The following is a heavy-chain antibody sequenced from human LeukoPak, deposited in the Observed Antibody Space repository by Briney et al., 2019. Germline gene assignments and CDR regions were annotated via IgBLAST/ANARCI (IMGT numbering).Heavy chain of an antibody. CDR1: GFTFSGYA. J-gene: IGHJ3*01. Sequence: PGGSLRLSCAASGFTFSGYAMTWVRQAPGKGLEWVSGISGSGGSTYYADSVKGRFTISRDNSKNTLYVQMNSLRAEDTAVYYCASYRLGYDFWSGWDHWGQGTMVTVSS. D-gene: IGHD3-3*01. CDR3: ASYRLGYDFWSGWDH. V-gene: IGHV3-23*01. CDR2: ISGSGGST.